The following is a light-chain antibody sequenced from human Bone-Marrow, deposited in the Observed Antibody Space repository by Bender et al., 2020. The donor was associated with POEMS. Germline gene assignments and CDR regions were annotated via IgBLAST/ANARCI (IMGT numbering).Light chain of an antibody. Sequence: SYEVTQPPSVSVSPGQTASIPCSGDDLGDKYVAWYQQKPGQSPVLVIYQVTKRPSGIPERFSGSNSENTATLTISGTQYMDEADYYCKAWETYSVIFGGGTKLTVL. CDR1: DLGDKY. CDR2: QVT. CDR3: KAWETYSVI. V-gene: IGLV3-1*01. J-gene: IGLJ2*01.